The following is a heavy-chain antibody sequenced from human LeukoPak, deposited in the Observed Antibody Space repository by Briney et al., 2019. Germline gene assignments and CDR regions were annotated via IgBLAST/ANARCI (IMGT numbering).Heavy chain of an antibody. CDR1: GFTFRSFW. Sequence: GGSLRLSCAASGFTFRSFWMHWVRQGPGKGLEWVSYISTDGGSTNYADSVKGRFAVSRDNAKNTLYLQMNILRAEDTAVYYCVVVSYYYDTSGYVDSWGQGTLVTVSS. D-gene: IGHD3-22*01. J-gene: IGHJ4*02. CDR2: ISTDGGST. V-gene: IGHV3-74*01. CDR3: VVVSYYYDTSGYVDS.